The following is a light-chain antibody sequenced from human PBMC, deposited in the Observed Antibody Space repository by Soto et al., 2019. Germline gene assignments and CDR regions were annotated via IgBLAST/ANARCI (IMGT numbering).Light chain of an antibody. CDR1: QSVSSN. Sequence: EIVMTQSPATLSVSPGERATLSCRASQSVSSNLAWYQQKPGQAPRLLIYGASTRATGIPARFSGSGSGTEFTLNISSLQSEDFAVYSCQQYNNWPPANTFGQGTKLEIK. CDR2: GAS. CDR3: QQYNNWPPANT. V-gene: IGKV3-15*01. J-gene: IGKJ2*01.